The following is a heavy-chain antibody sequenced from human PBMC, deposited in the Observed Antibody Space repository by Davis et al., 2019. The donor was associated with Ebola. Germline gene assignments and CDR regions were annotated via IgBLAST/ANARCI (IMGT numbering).Heavy chain of an antibody. CDR2: IYYSGST. CDR1: GGSISSGGYY. CDR3: ARGDYGGNSAWFDP. Sequence: MPSETLSLTCTVSGGSISSGGYYWSWIRQHPGKGLGWIGYIYYSGSTYYNPSLKSRVTISVDASKNQFSLKLSSVTAADTAVYYCARGDYGGNSAWFDPWGQGTLVTVSS. J-gene: IGHJ5*02. D-gene: IGHD4-23*01. V-gene: IGHV4-31*03.